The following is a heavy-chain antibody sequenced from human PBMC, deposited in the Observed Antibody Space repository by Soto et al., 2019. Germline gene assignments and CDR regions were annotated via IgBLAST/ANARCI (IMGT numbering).Heavy chain of an antibody. D-gene: IGHD6-19*01. CDR3: ARHSSGWYLDR. Sequence: WTWVRQSPRMGLEWIGYIYYTGSNNYNYNPSLNSRVTMSVDTSKNQFSLKLTSVTAADTAVYYCARHSSGWYLDRWGQGTLVTVSS. V-gene: IGHV4-59*08. CDR2: IYYTGSN. J-gene: IGHJ4*02.